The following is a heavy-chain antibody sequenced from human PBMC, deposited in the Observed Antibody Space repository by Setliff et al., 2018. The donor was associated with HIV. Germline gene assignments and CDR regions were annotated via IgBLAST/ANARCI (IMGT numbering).Heavy chain of an antibody. D-gene: IGHD1-26*01. CDR2: ISSSSGYT. Sequence: GESLKISCAASGFTFSSYSMNWVRQAPGKGLEWVSYISSSSGYTHYADSVKGRFTISRDNVKNSLYLQMNSLRAEDTAVYYCARDRYSGSSTDYWGQGTLVTVSS. V-gene: IGHV3-21*01. CDR1: GFTFSSYS. CDR3: ARDRYSGSSTDY. J-gene: IGHJ4*02.